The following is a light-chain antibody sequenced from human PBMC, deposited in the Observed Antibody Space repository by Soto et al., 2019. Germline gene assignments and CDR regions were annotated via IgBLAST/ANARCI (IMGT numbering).Light chain of an antibody. CDR2: SAS. J-gene: IGKJ1*01. V-gene: IGKV3-15*01. CDR1: QSIDTN. Sequence: ETVMTQSPATLSVSPGERATLSCSASQSIDTNLAWYQHKPGQTPRLLIYSASTRATGVPSRFSGSGSGTEFTLTISSLQSEDFAVYYCQQYNNWPPWTVGQGTKVEVK. CDR3: QQYNNWPPWT.